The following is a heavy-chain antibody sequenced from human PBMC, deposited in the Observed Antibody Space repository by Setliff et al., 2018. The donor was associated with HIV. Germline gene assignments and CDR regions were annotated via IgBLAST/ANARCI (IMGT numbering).Heavy chain of an antibody. CDR3: ARQTLGYFRGGSCYGCAFDI. CDR2: IYPGDSDT. Sequence: GESLTISWECSGYSFNSYWIGWVRQMPGKGLEWMGIIYPGDSDTRYSPSFHGQVTISADKSTSTAYLQWSGLKASDTAMYYCARQTLGYFRGGSCYGCAFDIWGQVTMVTVSS. V-gene: IGHV5-51*01. J-gene: IGHJ3*02. CDR1: GYSFNSYW. D-gene: IGHD2-15*01.